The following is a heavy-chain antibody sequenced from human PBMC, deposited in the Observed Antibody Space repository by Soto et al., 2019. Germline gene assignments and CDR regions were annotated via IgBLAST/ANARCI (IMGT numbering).Heavy chain of an antibody. J-gene: IGHJ3*02. V-gene: IGHV3-30-3*01. CDR2: ISYDGSNK. CDR3: ARNYGDSTEPDAFDI. CDR1: GFTFSSYA. D-gene: IGHD4-17*01. Sequence: GGSLRLSCAASGFTFSSYAMHWVRQAPGKGLEWVAVISYDGSNKYYADSVKGRFTISRDNSKSTLYLQMNSLRAEDTAVYYCARNYGDSTEPDAFDIWGQGTMVT.